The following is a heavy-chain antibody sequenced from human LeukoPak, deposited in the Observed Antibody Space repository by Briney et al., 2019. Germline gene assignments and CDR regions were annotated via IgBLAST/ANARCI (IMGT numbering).Heavy chain of an antibody. CDR3: ARASWISTADAVC. CDR1: GFTFSSYA. CDR2: ISGSGGSA. Sequence: QPGGSLRLSCAASGFTFSSYAMTWVRQAPGKGLEWVSGISGSGGSAHYADSVKGRFTISRDNSKNTLYLQMNSLRAEDTAVYYCARASWISTADAVCWGQGTQVTVSS. V-gene: IGHV3-23*01. J-gene: IGHJ4*02. D-gene: IGHD2-2*03.